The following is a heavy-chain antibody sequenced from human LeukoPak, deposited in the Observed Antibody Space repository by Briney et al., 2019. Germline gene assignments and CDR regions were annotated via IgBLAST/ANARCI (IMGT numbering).Heavy chain of an antibody. CDR1: GGSISSSSYY. V-gene: IGHV4-39*01. D-gene: IGHD3-16*02. CDR3: ARKITVWGSYPRHVSPFDY. J-gene: IGHJ4*02. Sequence: SETLSHPCTVSGGSISSSSYYWGWIRQPPGKGLEWIGSIYYSGSTYYNPSLMSRVTISVDTSKNQFSLKLSSVTASDTAVYYCARKITVWGSYPRHVSPFDYWGRGTGVTVSS. CDR2: IYYSGST.